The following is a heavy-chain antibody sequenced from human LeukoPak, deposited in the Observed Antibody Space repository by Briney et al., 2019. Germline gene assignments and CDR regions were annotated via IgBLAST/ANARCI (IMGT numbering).Heavy chain of an antibody. CDR3: ARDIPVRGARPIRGYNWFDP. D-gene: IGHD3-10*01. J-gene: IGHJ5*02. CDR2: INPSGGST. CDR1: GYTFTSYY. V-gene: IGHV1-46*01. Sequence: ASVKVSCKASGYTFTSYYMHWVRQAPVQGLDWMGIINPSGGSTSYAQKFQGRVTMTRDTSTSTVYMELSSLRSEGTAVYYCARDIPVRGARPIRGYNWFDPWGQGTLVTVSS.